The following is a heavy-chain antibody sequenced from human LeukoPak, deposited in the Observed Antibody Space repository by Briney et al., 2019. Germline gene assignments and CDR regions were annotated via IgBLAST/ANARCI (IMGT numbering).Heavy chain of an antibody. CDR2: IRYDGSNK. J-gene: IGHJ4*02. D-gene: IGHD3-22*01. Sequence: SGGSLRLSCAASGFTFSSYGMHWVRQAPGKGLEWVAFIRYDGSNKYYADSVKGRFTISRDNSKNTLYLQMNSLRAEDTAVYYCAKEDSSGYLFDYWGQGTLVTVSS. CDR1: GFTFSSYG. CDR3: AKEDSSGYLFDY. V-gene: IGHV3-30*02.